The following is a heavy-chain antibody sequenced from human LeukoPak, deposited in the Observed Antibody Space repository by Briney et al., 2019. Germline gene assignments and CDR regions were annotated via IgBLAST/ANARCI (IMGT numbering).Heavy chain of an antibody. CDR1: GFTFSRLG. CDR3: AKDPSVVAVHFDY. Sequence: PGGSLRLSCATSGFTFSRLGMQWVRQAPGKGLEWVAVIHNDGTMGQYGDSVKGRFTISRDNSKNTLYLQMNSLRVEDTAVYYCAKDPSVVAVHFDYWGQGTLVTVSS. J-gene: IGHJ4*02. V-gene: IGHV3-30*02. D-gene: IGHD2-15*01. CDR2: IHNDGTMG.